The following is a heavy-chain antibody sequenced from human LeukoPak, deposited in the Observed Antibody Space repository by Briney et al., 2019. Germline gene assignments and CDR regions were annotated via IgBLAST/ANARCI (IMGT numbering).Heavy chain of an antibody. D-gene: IGHD2-21*02. CDR3: AKDCDWAPVGDY. CDR1: GFTFSSYA. V-gene: IGHV3-23*01. Sequence: GGSLRLSCAASGFTFSSYAMSWVRQAPGKGLEWVSAISGGGRTTYYADSVKGRLTISRDNSKSTLYLQMNSLRAEDTAVYYCAKDCDWAPVGDYWGQGTLVTVSS. J-gene: IGHJ4*02. CDR2: ISGGGRTT.